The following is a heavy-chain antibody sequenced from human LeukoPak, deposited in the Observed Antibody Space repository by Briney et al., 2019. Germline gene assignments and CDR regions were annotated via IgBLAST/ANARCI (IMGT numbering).Heavy chain of an antibody. CDR3: ASQYSSGWYGWRNAFDI. CDR2: IYHSGST. J-gene: IGHJ3*02. CDR1: GYSISSGYC. D-gene: IGHD6-19*01. Sequence: SETLSLTCTVSGYSISSGYCWGWIRQPPGKGLEWIGSIYHSGSTYYNPSLKSRVTISVDTSKNQFSLKLSSVTAADTAVYYCASQYSSGWYGWRNAFDIWGQGTMVTVSS. V-gene: IGHV4-38-2*02.